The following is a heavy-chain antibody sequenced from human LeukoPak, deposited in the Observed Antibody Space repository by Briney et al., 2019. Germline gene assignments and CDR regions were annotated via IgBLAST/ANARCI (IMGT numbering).Heavy chain of an antibody. D-gene: IGHD2-15*01. V-gene: IGHV3-30*04. CDR1: GFTFSSYA. Sequence: PGRSLRLSCSASGFTFSSYAIHWVRQAPGKGLEWVAVISYDGTNQYYADSVKDRFTISRDNSKNTLYLQMNSLRVEDTAVYYCAKVRVLYCSGGSCYSPSGFDYWGQGTLVTVSS. CDR2: ISYDGTNQ. J-gene: IGHJ4*02. CDR3: AKVRVLYCSGGSCYSPSGFDY.